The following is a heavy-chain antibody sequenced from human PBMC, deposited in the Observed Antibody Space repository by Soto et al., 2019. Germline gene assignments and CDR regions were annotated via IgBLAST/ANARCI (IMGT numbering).Heavy chain of an antibody. CDR3: AKDLTRIQLWKSSYYYYGMDV. D-gene: IGHD5-18*01. CDR1: GFTFSSYG. Sequence: GGSLRLSCAASGFTFSSYGMHWVRQAPGKGLEWVAVISYDGSNKYYADSVKGRFTISRDNSKNTLYLQMNSLRAEDTAVYYCAKDLTRIQLWKSSYYYYGMDVGGQGTTVTVS. J-gene: IGHJ6*02. CDR2: ISYDGSNK. V-gene: IGHV3-30*18.